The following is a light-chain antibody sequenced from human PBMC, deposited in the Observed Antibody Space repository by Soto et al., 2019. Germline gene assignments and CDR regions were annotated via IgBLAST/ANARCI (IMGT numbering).Light chain of an antibody. Sequence: DIQMTQSPSTLSASVGDRVTITCRASQSISSWLAWYQQKPGKAPKLLIYDASSLESGVSSRFSGSGSGTEFTLTISSLQPDDFATYYCQQYNSYSPSFGQVTKVAIK. CDR1: QSISSW. V-gene: IGKV1-5*01. J-gene: IGKJ1*01. CDR3: QQYNSYSPS. CDR2: DAS.